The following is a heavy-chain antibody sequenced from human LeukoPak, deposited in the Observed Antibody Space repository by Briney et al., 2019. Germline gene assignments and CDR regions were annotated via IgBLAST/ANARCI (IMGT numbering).Heavy chain of an antibody. J-gene: IGHJ4*02. CDR3: ARALYYYDSSGTHMDY. V-gene: IGHV4-39*07. D-gene: IGHD3-22*01. Sequence: SETLSLTCTVSGASISSSSYYWGWIRQPPGKGLEWLGSIYYSGITYYNPSLKSRVTISVDTSKNQFSLKLSSVTAADTAVYYCARALYYYDSSGTHMDYWGQGTLVTVSS. CDR1: GASISSSSYY. CDR2: IYYSGIT.